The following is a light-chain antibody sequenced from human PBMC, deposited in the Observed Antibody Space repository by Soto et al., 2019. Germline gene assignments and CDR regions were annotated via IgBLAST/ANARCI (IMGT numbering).Light chain of an antibody. CDR2: DAS. V-gene: IGKV3-11*01. CDR1: QSVSIY. Sequence: EIVLTQSPATLSLSPGERATLSCRASQSVSIYLAWYQQKPGQAPGLLIYDASNRATGVPARFSGSGSGTDFTLTISSLEPEDFAVYYCQQRFGWPPITFGQGTRLEIK. J-gene: IGKJ5*01. CDR3: QQRFGWPPIT.